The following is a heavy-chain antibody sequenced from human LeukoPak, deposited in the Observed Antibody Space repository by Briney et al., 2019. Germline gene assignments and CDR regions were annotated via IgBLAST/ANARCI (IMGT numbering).Heavy chain of an antibody. CDR2: IFPGDSDT. V-gene: IGHV5-51*01. J-gene: IGHJ4*02. CDR1: GYSFTSYW. Sequence: GESLKISCKGSGYSFTSYWIGWVRQMPGKGLEWMGMIFPGDSDTRYSPSFQGQVTITADKSTSTAYLQWDTLRASDTAIYYCARAGFGGNSGQFDFWGQGTLVTVSS. CDR3: ARAGFGGNSGQFDF. D-gene: IGHD4-23*01.